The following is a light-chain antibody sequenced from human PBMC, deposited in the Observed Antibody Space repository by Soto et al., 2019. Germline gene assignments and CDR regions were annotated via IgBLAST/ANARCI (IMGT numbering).Light chain of an antibody. V-gene: IGKV3-20*01. CDR2: GAS. Sequence: EIVLTQSPGTLSLSPGERATLSCRASQSVSSYYLAWYQQKPGQAPRLLIYGASSRATGIPDRFSGSGSGTDFTLTISRREPEDFAVYYWQQYGSSLYTFGQGTKLEIK. CDR3: QQYGSSLYT. J-gene: IGKJ2*01. CDR1: QSVSSYY.